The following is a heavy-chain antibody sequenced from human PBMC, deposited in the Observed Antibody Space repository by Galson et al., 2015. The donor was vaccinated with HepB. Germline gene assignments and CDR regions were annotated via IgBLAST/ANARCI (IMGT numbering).Heavy chain of an antibody. CDR3: ARGNLPRRLYYFDY. J-gene: IGHJ4*02. D-gene: IGHD1-14*01. CDR1: GGSISSYY. V-gene: IGHV4-59*01. CDR2: IYYSGST. Sequence: TLSLTCTVSGGSISSYYWSWIRQPPGKGLEWIGYIYYSGSTNYNPSLKSRVTISVDTFKNQFSLKLSSVTAADTAVYYCARGNLPRRLYYFDYWGQGTLVTVSS.